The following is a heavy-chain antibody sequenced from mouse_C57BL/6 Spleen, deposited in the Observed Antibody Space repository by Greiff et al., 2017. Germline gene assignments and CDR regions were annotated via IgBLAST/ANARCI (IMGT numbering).Heavy chain of an antibody. D-gene: IGHD2-4*01. Sequence: QVQLQQSGPGLVQPSQSLSITCTVSGFSLTSYGVHWVRQPPGKGLEWLGVIWSGGSTDYNAAFISRLSISKDNSKSQVFFKMNSLQADDTAIYYCAKVGGLRLFYAMDYWGQGTSVTVSS. CDR1: GFSLTSYG. CDR3: AKVGGLRLFYAMDY. J-gene: IGHJ4*01. V-gene: IGHV2-4*01. CDR2: IWSGGST.